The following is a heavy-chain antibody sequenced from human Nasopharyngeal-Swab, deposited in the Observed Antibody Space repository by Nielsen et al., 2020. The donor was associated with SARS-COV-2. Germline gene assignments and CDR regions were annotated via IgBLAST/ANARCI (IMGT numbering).Heavy chain of an antibody. D-gene: IGHD3-10*01. CDR2: IDPSDSYT. V-gene: IGHV5-10-1*01. CDR3: AGGRQFGGYYYYYGMDV. Sequence: GESLKISCKGSGYSFTSYWISWVRQMPGKGLEWMGRIDPSDSYTNYSPSFQGHVTISADKSISTAYLQWSSLKASDTAMYYCAGGRQFGGYYYYYGMDVWGQGTTVTVSS. CDR1: GYSFTSYW. J-gene: IGHJ6*02.